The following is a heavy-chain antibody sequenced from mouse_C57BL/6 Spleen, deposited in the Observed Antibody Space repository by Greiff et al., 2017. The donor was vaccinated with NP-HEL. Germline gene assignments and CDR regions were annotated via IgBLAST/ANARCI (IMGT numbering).Heavy chain of an antibody. V-gene: IGHV14-4*01. Sequence: VQLKESGAELVRPGASVKLSCTASGFNIKDDYMHWVKQRPEQGLEWIGWIDPENGDTEYASKFQGKATITADTSSNTAYLQLSSLTSEDTAVYYCTTDYYGSGLWFAYWGQGTLVTVSA. D-gene: IGHD1-1*01. CDR1: GFNIKDDY. J-gene: IGHJ3*01. CDR2: IDPENGDT. CDR3: TTDYYGSGLWFAY.